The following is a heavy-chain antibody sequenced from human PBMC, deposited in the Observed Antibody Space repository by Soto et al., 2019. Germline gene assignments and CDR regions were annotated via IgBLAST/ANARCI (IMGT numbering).Heavy chain of an antibody. D-gene: IGHD3-10*02. CDR3: AHELSGYYYVMDV. CDR1: GFSFTASGVG. V-gene: IGHV2-5*01. Sequence: QITLRESGPTLVKPTQTLTVTCSFSGFSFTASGVGVGWFRQPPGQALQWLALIYWNGNERYSPSLNKRLTVTKDTSKNQVVFTMTNVDPVDTATYFCAHELSGYYYVMDVWGPGTNVTVSS. CDR2: IYWNGNE. J-gene: IGHJ6*02.